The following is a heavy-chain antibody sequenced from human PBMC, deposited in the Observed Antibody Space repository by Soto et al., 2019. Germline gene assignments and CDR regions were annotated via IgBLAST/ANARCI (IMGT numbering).Heavy chain of an antibody. CDR2: ISDSGATT. Sequence: EVQLLESGGGVVQPGGSLRLSCVASGFSFRDFAMSWVRQAPGKGLEWVVGISDSGATTYYADSVRGRFTISRDNSRNKVFLQLNYLRAEDTASYYCAREDTGSGALDYWGQGILVTVSS. CDR1: GFSFRDFA. CDR3: AREDTGSGALDY. D-gene: IGHD6-19*01. J-gene: IGHJ4*02. V-gene: IGHV3-23*01.